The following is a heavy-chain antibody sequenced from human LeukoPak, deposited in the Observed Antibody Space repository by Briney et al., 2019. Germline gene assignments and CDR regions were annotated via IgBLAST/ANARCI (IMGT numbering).Heavy chain of an antibody. CDR1: GFTFSTYW. J-gene: IGHJ4*02. CDR2: IKQDGSDK. D-gene: IGHD2-2*01. V-gene: IGHV3-7*01. CDR3: ARVLPVASRDY. Sequence: GGSLRLSCAASGFTFSTYWMSWVRQAPGKGLEWVANIKQDGSDKFYVDSVKGRFTISRDNAKNSMYLQMNSQRAEDAAVYYCARVLPVASRDYWGQGTLVTVSS.